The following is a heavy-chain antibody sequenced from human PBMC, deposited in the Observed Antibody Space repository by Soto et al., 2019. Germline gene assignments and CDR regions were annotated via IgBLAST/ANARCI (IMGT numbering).Heavy chain of an antibody. V-gene: IGHV3-30*03. CDR1: GFTFSSYG. D-gene: IGHD6-13*01. Sequence: GGSLRLSCAASGFTFSSYGMHWVRQAPGKGLEWVAVISYDGSNKYYADSVKGRFTISRDNSKNTLYLQMNSLRAEDTAVYYCARVSAAAGSRGNWFDPWGQGTLVTVSS. CDR2: ISYDGSNK. CDR3: ARVSAAAGSRGNWFDP. J-gene: IGHJ5*02.